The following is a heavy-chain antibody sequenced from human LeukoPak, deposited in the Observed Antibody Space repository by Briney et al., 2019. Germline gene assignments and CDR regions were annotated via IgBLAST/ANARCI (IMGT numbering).Heavy chain of an antibody. CDR2: INYSGVST. D-gene: IGHD3-22*01. CDR1: GFTFSDYA. J-gene: IGHJ4*02. Sequence: GGSLRLSCAASGFTFSDYAMNWVRQAPGKGLEWVSTINYSGVSTYYADSVKGRFTISRDNAKNTLYLQMNSLRAEDTAVYFCAKDATMIVVIGYFDYWGQGTLVTVSS. CDR3: AKDATMIVVIGYFDY. V-gene: IGHV3-23*01.